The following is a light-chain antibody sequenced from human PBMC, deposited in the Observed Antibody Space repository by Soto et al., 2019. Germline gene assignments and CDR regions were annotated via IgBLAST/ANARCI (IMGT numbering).Light chain of an antibody. CDR2: GAS. CDR1: QSVSSN. J-gene: IGKJ4*01. CDR3: QQYNNWPSLT. Sequence: EIVMTQSPATLSVSPGERATLSCRASQSVSSNLAWYQQKPGQAPRRLIYGASTRSTGIPARFSGSGPGTEFTLTISSLQSADFAVYYCQQYNNWPSLTFGGGTKVEIK. V-gene: IGKV3-15*01.